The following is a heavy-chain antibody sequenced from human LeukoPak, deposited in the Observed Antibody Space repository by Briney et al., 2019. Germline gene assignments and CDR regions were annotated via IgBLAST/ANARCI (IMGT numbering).Heavy chain of an antibody. CDR3: ARAQAVAGTGGFDP. CDR2: ISADGSTT. V-gene: IGHV3-74*01. CDR1: GFTFSSYW. J-gene: IGHJ5*02. Sequence: PGGSLRLSSAASGFTFSSYWMHWVRQAPGKGLVWVSRISADGSTTSYADSVKGRFTISRDNAKNTMYLQMKSLRDEDTAVYYCARAQAVAGTGGFDPWGQGTLVFVSS. D-gene: IGHD6-19*01.